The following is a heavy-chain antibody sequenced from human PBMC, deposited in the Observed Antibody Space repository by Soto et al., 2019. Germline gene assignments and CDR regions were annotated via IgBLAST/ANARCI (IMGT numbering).Heavy chain of an antibody. CDR3: ARDLAKGGGSAGFDY. Sequence: GASVKVSCKASGYTFTVYYMHWVRQARGQGLGWMGWINPKSGGTMYPQKFQGRVTVTWDTSISTAYMALTRLRSDDTAVYYCARDLAKGGGSAGFDYWGQGTLVTVSS. CDR1: GYTFTVYY. CDR2: INPKSGGT. V-gene: IGHV1-2*02. D-gene: IGHD1-26*01. J-gene: IGHJ4*02.